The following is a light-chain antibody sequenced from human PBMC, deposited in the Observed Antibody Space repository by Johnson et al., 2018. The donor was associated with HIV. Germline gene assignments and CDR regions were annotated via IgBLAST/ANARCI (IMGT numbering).Light chain of an antibody. CDR1: SYNIGNNY. Sequence: QSVLTQPPSVSAAPGQKVTISCSGSSYNIGNNYVSWYQQLPGTAPKLLIYENNRRPSGTPDRFSGSKSGTSATLAITGLQTGDEADYYCGTWDGSGGVIGTGTKVTVL. V-gene: IGLV1-51*02. CDR2: ENN. CDR3: GTWDGSGGV. J-gene: IGLJ1*01.